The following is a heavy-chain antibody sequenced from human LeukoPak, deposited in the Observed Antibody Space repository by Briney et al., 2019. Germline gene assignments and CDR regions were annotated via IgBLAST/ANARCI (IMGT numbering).Heavy chain of an antibody. Sequence: GGSLGLSCSASGFTFGSSSMNWVRQAPGKGLQWVAGISGSSRDTYYADSVQGRFTISRDNAKRSLYLQMSSLRAEDTAVYYCARERVDFGDWSRYYHYGMDVWGQGTTVTVTS. J-gene: IGHJ6*02. V-gene: IGHV3-21*01. D-gene: IGHD4-17*01. CDR2: ISGSSRDT. CDR1: GFTFGSSS. CDR3: ARERVDFGDWSRYYHYGMDV.